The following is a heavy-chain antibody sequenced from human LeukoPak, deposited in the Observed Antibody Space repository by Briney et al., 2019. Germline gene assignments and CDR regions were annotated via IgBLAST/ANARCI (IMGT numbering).Heavy chain of an antibody. CDR2: IIPILGIA. J-gene: IGHJ4*02. CDR3: ARDEAVAAPLDY. D-gene: IGHD6-19*01. V-gene: IGHV1-69*04. Sequence: SVKVSCKASGGTFTSYAISWVRQAPGQGLEWMGRIIPILGIANYAQKFQGRVTITADKSTSTAYMELTSLRYEDTAVYYCARDEAVAAPLDYWGQGSLVTVSS. CDR1: GGTFTSYA.